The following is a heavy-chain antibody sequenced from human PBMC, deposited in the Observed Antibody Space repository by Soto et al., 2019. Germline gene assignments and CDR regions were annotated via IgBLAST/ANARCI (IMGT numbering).Heavy chain of an antibody. J-gene: IGHJ3*02. CDR1: GGSINSGGYY. V-gene: IGHV4-31*03. CDR3: ASLGDYVWGNYRYFHAFDI. CDR2: IYYSGST. Sequence: SETLSLTCTVSGGSINSGGYYWSWIRLHPGKGLEWIGYIYYSGSTYYNPSLKSRVTISVDTSKNQFSLKLSSVTAADTAVYYCASLGDYVWGNYRYFHAFDIWGQGTMVTVSS. D-gene: IGHD3-16*02.